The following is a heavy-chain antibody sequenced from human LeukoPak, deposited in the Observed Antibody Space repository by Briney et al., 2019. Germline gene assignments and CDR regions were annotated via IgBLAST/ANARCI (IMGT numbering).Heavy chain of an antibody. D-gene: IGHD5-18*01. CDR1: GGSVSSYY. CDR3: GRDLGRGYRGYNWFDR. CDR2: IYYSGST. Sequence: PSETLSLTCTVSGGSVSSYYWSWIRQPPGKGLEWIGYIYYSGSTNYNPSLKSRVTISVDTSKNQFSLKLSSVTAADTAVYYCGRDLGRGYRGYNWFDRWGEGTLVSVRS. V-gene: IGHV4-59*02. J-gene: IGHJ5*02.